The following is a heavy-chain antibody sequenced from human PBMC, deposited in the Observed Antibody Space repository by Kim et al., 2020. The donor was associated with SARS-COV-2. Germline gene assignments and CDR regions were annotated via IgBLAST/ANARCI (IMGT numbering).Heavy chain of an antibody. J-gene: IGHJ5*02. V-gene: IGHV4-4*02. CDR2: IYHSGST. CDR3: ARDLKIAAANWFDP. Sequence: SETLSLTCAVSGGSISSSNWWSWVRQPPGKGLEWIGEIYHSGSTNYNPSLKSRVTISVDKSKNQFSLKLSSVTAADTAVYYCARDLKIAAANWFDPWGQGTLVTVSS. D-gene: IGHD6-13*01. CDR1: GGSISSSNW.